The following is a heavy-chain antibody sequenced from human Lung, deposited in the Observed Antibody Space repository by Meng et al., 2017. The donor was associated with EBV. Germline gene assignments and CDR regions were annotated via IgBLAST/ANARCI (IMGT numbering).Heavy chain of an antibody. D-gene: IGHD7-27*01. Sequence: QLQRQDSGPGLVKPSESLPLPCPVSGGSISSSSYYWGWIRQPPGKGLEWIGSIYYSGSTYYNPSLKSRVTISVDTSKNQFSLKLSSVTAADTAVYYCASPLGILGIVDLWGRGTLVTVSS. CDR1: GGSISSSSYY. CDR2: IYYSGST. CDR3: ASPLGILGIVDL. J-gene: IGHJ2*01. V-gene: IGHV4-39*01.